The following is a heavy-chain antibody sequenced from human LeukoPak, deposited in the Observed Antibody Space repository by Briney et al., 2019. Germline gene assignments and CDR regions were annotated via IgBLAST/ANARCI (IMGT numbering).Heavy chain of an antibody. CDR3: ARVSGYEAYYYYMDV. J-gene: IGHJ6*03. V-gene: IGHV4-34*01. D-gene: IGHD5-12*01. CDR2: INHSGST. Sequence: SETLSLTCAVYGGSFSGYYWSWIRQPPGKGLEWIGEINHSGSTNYNPSLKSRVTISVDTSKNQSSLKLSSVTAADTAVYYCARVSGYEAYYYYMDVWGKGTTVTVSS. CDR1: GGSFSGYY.